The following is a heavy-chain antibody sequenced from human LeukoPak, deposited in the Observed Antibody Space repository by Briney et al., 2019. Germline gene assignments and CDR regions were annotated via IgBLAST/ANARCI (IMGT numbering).Heavy chain of an antibody. CDR3: ARDTHYYGSGSPAFDL. V-gene: IGHV3-48*01. CDR1: GFTFSSYS. D-gene: IGHD3-10*01. J-gene: IGHJ3*01. CDR2: ISFSSATI. Sequence: GGSLRLSCEASGFTFSSYSMNWVRQAPGKGLEWVSYISFSSATIHYADSVKGRFTISRDNAKNSLYLQLNSLRAEDTALYYCARDTHYYGSGSPAFDLWGRGTMVTVSS.